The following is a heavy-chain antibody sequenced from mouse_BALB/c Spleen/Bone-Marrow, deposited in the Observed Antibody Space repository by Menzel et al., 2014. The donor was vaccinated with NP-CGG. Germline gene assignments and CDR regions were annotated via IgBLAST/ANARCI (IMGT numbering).Heavy chain of an antibody. Sequence: VKLQESGAELVKPGASVKLSCKASGYTFTSYWVHWVKQRPGQGLEWIGKINPSNGRTNYNEKFKSKATLTVDKSSSTAYMQLSSLTSEDSAVYYCARPYYGPYFDYWGQGTTLTVSS. V-gene: IGHV1S81*02. CDR3: ARPYYGPYFDY. CDR2: INPSNGRT. J-gene: IGHJ2*01. D-gene: IGHD1-2*01. CDR1: GYTFTSYW.